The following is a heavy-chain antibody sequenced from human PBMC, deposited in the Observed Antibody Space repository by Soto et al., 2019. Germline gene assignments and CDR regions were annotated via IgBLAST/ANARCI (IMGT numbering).Heavy chain of an antibody. V-gene: IGHV4-39*01. CDR2: IYYSGST. CDR3: ATQEVGGSYVYTFDY. Sequence: PSETLSLTWTVSGGSITSSSYYWGWIRQPPGKGLEWIGSIYYSGSTYYNPSLKSRVTISVDTSKNQFSLKLSSVTAADTAVYYCATQEVGGSYVYTFDYSGQGTLVTVSS. D-gene: IGHD1-26*01. J-gene: IGHJ4*02. CDR1: GGSITSSSYY.